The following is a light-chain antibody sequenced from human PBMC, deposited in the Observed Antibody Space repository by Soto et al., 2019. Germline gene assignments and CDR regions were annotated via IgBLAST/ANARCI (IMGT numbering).Light chain of an antibody. V-gene: IGLV2-14*01. CDR3: IAYTGSSTSYV. Sequence: QSVLTQPASVSGSPGQSITISCSGTSSDVGSYDHVAWYQQFPGKTPKLTIYEVSNRPSGVSSRFSGSKSGNTASLTISGLQAEDEADYYCIAYTGSSTSYVFGTGTKVNVL. CDR2: EVS. CDR1: SSDVGSYDH. J-gene: IGLJ1*01.